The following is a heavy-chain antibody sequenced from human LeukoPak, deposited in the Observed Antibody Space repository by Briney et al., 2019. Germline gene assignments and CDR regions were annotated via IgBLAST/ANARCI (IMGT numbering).Heavy chain of an antibody. D-gene: IGHD3-3*01. Sequence: SQTLSLTCAISGDSVSSNSAAWNWIRQSPSRGLEWLGRTYYRSKWYNDYAVSVKSRITINPDTSKNQFSLKLSSVTAADTAVYYCARDNNGFYTLHLWGQGTLVIVSS. CDR2: TYYRSKWYN. CDR3: ARDNNGFYTLHL. V-gene: IGHV6-1*01. CDR1: GDSVSSNSAA. J-gene: IGHJ4*02.